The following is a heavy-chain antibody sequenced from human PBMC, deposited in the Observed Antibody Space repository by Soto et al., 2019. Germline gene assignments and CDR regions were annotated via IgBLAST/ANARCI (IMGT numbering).Heavy chain of an antibody. D-gene: IGHD1-26*01. CDR3: AKAYSGPFDV. J-gene: IGHJ3*01. CDR2: ISYDGSRK. V-gene: IGHV3-30*18. CDR1: GFTFSSYD. Sequence: LRLSCAASGFTFSSYDIHWVRQAPGKGLEWVALISYDGSRKYYADSVKGLFTISRDNSKNTLYLQVNSLRAEDTAVYYCAKAYSGPFDVWGQGTMVTVSS.